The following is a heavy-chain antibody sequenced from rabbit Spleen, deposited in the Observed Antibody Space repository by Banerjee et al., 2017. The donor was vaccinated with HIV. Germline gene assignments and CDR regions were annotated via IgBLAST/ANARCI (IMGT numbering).Heavy chain of an antibody. V-gene: IGHV1S40*01. CDR3: VRDRANIGGDYGPYYFDL. J-gene: IGHJ4*01. CDR1: GFSFSSSYY. Sequence: QSLVESGGGLVQPEGSLTLTCTASGFSFSSSYYMCWVRQAPEKGLEWIADIFTGSSGTTYYASWVNGRFTISRDDAQNTLYLQLNSLTAADTATYFCVRDRANIGGDYGPYYFDLWGPGTLVTVS. D-gene: IGHD2-1*01. CDR2: IFTGSSGTT.